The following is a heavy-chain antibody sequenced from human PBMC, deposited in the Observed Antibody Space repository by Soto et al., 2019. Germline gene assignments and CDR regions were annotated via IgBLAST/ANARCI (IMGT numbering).Heavy chain of an antibody. D-gene: IGHD2-2*01. CDR2: IYYSGST. V-gene: IGHV4-39*01. J-gene: IGHJ6*03. CDR3: ARRLDCSSTSCYYGYYYYYYMDV. Sequence: SETLSLTCTVSGGSISSSSYYWGWIRQPPGKGLEWIGSIYYSGSTYYNPSLKSRVTISVDTSKNQFSLKLSSVTAADTAVYYCARRLDCSSTSCYYGYYYYYYMDVWGKGTTVTVSS. CDR1: GGSISSSSYY.